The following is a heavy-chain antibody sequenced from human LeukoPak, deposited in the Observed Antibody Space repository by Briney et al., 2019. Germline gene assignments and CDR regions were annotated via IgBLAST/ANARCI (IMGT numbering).Heavy chain of an antibody. V-gene: IGHV1-46*01. CDR1: GYTFTSYY. Sequence: ASVKLSCKASGYTFTSYYMHWVRQAPVQGLDLMGIINPSGGSTTYARKFQDRVTITRDPSTSTVYMKLSSLRSEDTAVYYCARGHRPTTSGWSEGDCWGQGTLVTVSS. CDR2: INPSGGST. J-gene: IGHJ4*02. CDR3: ARGHRPTTSGWSEGDC. D-gene: IGHD6-19*01.